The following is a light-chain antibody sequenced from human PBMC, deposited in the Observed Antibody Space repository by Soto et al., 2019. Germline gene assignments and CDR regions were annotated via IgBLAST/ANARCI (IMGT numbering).Light chain of an antibody. Sequence: EIVLTPSPATLSLSPGERATLSCRASQSVSSYLACYQQTPGQAPRLLIYDAPNRATGIPARFSGSGSGTDFTLTISSLEPEDFAVYYCQQRSNWPLTFGGGTKVDIK. CDR2: DAP. CDR1: QSVSSY. CDR3: QQRSNWPLT. J-gene: IGKJ4*01. V-gene: IGKV3-11*01.